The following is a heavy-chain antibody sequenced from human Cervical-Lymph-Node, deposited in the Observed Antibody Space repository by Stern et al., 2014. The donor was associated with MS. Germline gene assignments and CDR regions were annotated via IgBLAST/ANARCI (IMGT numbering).Heavy chain of an antibody. CDR2: VFPGESDT. CDR1: GYIFSNYW. V-gene: IGHV5-51*01. D-gene: IGHD4-17*01. Sequence: QLVQSGTEMRKPGESLKISCKSSGYIFSNYWIGWVRQMPGQGLEWMGIVFPGESDTKYSPSFQGQVTISADKSIRTAYLHLSSLKASDTAMYYCAKHEEGDTVLTAWGQGTLITVSS. J-gene: IGHJ5*02. CDR3: AKHEEGDTVLTA.